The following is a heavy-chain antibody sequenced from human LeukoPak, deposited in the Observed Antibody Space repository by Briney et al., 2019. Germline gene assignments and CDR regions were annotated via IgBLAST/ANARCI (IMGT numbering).Heavy chain of an antibody. Sequence: GSLRLSCAASGFTVSSNYMSCVRQAPGKGLEWVSVIYSGGSTYYAASVKGRFTISRDNSKNTLYLQMNSLRAEDTAVYYCARAPSGSFNNYYYYYMDVWGKGTTVTVSS. CDR3: ARAPSGSFNNYYYYYMDV. V-gene: IGHV3-53*01. J-gene: IGHJ6*03. CDR2: IYSGGST. CDR1: GFTVSSNY. D-gene: IGHD6-19*01.